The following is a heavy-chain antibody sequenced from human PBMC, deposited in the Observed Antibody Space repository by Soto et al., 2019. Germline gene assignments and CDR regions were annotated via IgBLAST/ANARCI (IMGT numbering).Heavy chain of an antibody. CDR3: ARHSRSRRKRRWYSHSDNWFDP. Sequence: SETLSLTCTVSGGSISSSSYYWGWIRQPPGKGLEWIGSIYYSGSTYYNPSLKSRVTISVDTSKNQFSLKLSSVTAADTAVYYCARHSRSRRKRRWYSHSDNWFDPWGQGTLVTVSS. CDR1: GGSISSSSYY. V-gene: IGHV4-39*01. D-gene: IGHD2-15*01. J-gene: IGHJ5*02. CDR2: IYYSGST.